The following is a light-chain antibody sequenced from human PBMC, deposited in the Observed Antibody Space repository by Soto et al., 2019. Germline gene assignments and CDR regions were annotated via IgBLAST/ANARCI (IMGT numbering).Light chain of an antibody. CDR1: QGISNF. J-gene: IGKJ1*01. V-gene: IGKV1-27*01. Sequence: DIQMTQSPSSLSASVGDRVTITCRASQGISNFLAWYQQKPGKVPKLLIYDASTLQSGVPSRFSGSGSGTDFNLTISRLQPEDVATYYCQKYNSAPRAFGQGTKVEIK. CDR3: QKYNSAPRA. CDR2: DAS.